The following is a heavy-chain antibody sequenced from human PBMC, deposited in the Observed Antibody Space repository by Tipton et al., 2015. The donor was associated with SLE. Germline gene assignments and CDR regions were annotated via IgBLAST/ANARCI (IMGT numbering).Heavy chain of an antibody. CDR3: AKLGTGYSGSY. D-gene: IGHD1-26*01. V-gene: IGHV3-23*01. J-gene: IGHJ4*02. CDR2: ISGSGGST. CDR1: GFTFSIYA. Sequence: SLRLSCAASGFTFSIYAMSWVRQAPGKGLEWVSAISGSGGSTYYADSVKGRFAISRDNSKNTLYLQMNSLRAEDTAVYYCAKLGTGYSGSYWGQGTLVTVSS.